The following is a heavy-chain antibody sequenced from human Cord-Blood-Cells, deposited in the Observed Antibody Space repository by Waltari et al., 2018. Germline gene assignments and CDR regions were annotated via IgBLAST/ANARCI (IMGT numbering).Heavy chain of an antibody. V-gene: IGHV4-39*01. D-gene: IGHD5-12*01. CDR3: ATEGSGYSGYDKKGSLDY. CDR1: GGSIRSSSYY. CDR2: IYYSGST. Sequence: QLQLQESGPGLVKPSETLSLTCPVSGGSIRSSSYYWGWFRQPPGKGLEWIGSIYYSGSTYYNPSLKSRVTISVDTSKNQFSLKLSSVTAADTAVYYCATEGSGYSGYDKKGSLDYWGQGTLVTVSS. J-gene: IGHJ4*02.